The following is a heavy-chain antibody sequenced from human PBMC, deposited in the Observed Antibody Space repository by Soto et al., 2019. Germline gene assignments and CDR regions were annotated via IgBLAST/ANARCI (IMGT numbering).Heavy chain of an antibody. CDR2: ISSSSSYT. CDR3: ARPSSWEATWYFDL. D-gene: IGHD1-26*01. Sequence: QVQLVESGGGLVKPGGSLRLSCAASGFTFSDYYMSWIRQAPGKGLEWVSYISSSSSYTNYADSVKGRFTISRDNAKNSLYLQMNRLRAEDTAVYYCARPSSWEATWYFDLWGRGTLVTVSS. CDR1: GFTFSDYY. J-gene: IGHJ2*01. V-gene: IGHV3-11*05.